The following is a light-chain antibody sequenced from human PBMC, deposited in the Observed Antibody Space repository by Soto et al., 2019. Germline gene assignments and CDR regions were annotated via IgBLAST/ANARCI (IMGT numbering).Light chain of an antibody. CDR3: QQYYSTPWT. CDR1: QSVSRY. J-gene: IGKJ1*01. Sequence: IQMTQSPSSLSASLGDRVTITCRASQSVSRYLNWYQHKPGRAPRLLIYAASTLQSGVPSRFRGSGSGTEFTLTISSLQAEDVAVYYCQQYYSTPWTFGQGTKVDIK. CDR2: AAS. V-gene: IGKV1-39*01.